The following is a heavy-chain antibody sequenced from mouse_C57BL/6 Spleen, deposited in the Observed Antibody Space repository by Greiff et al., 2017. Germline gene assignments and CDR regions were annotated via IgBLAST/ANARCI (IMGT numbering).Heavy chain of an antibody. J-gene: IGHJ2*01. CDR1: GYTFTSYW. CDR2: IDPSDSYT. CDR3: ARWSSYYGSSLDY. Sequence: VQLQQSGAELVKPGASVKLSCKASGYTFTSYWMQWVKQRPGQGLEWIGEIDPSDSYTNYNQKFKGKATLTVDTSSSTAYMQLSSLTSEDSAVYYCARWSSYYGSSLDYWGQGTTLTVSS. D-gene: IGHD1-1*01. V-gene: IGHV1-50*01.